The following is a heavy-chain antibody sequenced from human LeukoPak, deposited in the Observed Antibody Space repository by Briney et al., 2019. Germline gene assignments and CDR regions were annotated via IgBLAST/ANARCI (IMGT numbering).Heavy chain of an antibody. V-gene: IGHV3-23*01. J-gene: IGHJ4*02. Sequence: PGGSLRLSCAASGFTFSSYAMSWVRQAPGKGLEWVSAISGSGGSTYYADSVKGRFTSSRDNSKNTLYLQMNSLRAEDTAVYYCAKDRGTMIVVVINFFDYWGQGTLVTVSS. CDR3: AKDRGTMIVVVINFFDY. CDR1: GFTFSSYA. CDR2: ISGSGGST. D-gene: IGHD3-22*01.